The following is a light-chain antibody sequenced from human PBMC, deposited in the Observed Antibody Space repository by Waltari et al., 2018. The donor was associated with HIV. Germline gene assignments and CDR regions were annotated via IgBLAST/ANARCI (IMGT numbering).Light chain of an antibody. CDR2: GVP. CDR3: SSFTASGTQV. Sequence: QSALAQPASVSGSPGQSITISCTGTSSDVGSYNYVSWYQHHPGKAPKLMIYGVPGRPSGGSNRFSGAKSGNTASLTISGLQAEDEADYYCSSFTASGTQVFGGGTKLTVL. CDR1: SSDVGSYNY. J-gene: IGLJ3*02. V-gene: IGLV2-14*01.